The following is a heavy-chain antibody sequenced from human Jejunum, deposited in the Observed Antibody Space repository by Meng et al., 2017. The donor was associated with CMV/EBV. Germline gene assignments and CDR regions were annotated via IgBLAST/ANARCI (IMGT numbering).Heavy chain of an antibody. J-gene: IGHJ4*02. CDR3: VRGGDGYLY. CDR1: SRSISSGNYY. Sequence: QAQLKESGPGLVKPSQTLSLTCTVSSRSISSGNYYWSWIRQPAGKGLEWIGRIYASGNTNYKPSLNSRVTMSVDTSKNQFSLKLNSVAAADTAVYYCVRGGDGYLYWGQGTLVTVSS. D-gene: IGHD5-24*01. V-gene: IGHV4-61*02. CDR2: IYASGNT.